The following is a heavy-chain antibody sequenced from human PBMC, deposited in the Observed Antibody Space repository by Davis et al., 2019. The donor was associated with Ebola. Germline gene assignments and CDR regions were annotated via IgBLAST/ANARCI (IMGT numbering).Heavy chain of an antibody. Sequence: SETLSLTCAVSGYSISSSNWWGWIRQPPGKGLEWIGEINHSGSTNYNPSLKSRVTISVDTSKNQFSLKLSSVTAADTAVYYCARERRLYGSGYYGMDVWGQGTTVTVSS. CDR3: ARERRLYGSGYYGMDV. CDR2: INHSGST. CDR1: GYSISSSNW. D-gene: IGHD3-10*01. J-gene: IGHJ6*02. V-gene: IGHV4-28*03.